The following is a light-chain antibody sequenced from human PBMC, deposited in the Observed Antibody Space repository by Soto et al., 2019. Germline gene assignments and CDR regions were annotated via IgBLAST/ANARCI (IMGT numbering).Light chain of an antibody. CDR3: LQYSSHSWT. V-gene: IGKV1-5*01. J-gene: IGKJ1*01. Sequence: DIQMTQSPSSLSPSVGDRVTITCRASRSISAWLAWYQQKPGKTPELLIFDASNLKSGVSSRFSGSGSGTEFTLTIGRLQPDDVATYYCLQYSSHSWTFGQGTKVEIK. CDR1: RSISAW. CDR2: DAS.